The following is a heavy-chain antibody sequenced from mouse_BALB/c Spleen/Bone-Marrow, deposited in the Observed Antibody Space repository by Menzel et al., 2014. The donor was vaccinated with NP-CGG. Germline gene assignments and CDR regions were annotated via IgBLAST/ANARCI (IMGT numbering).Heavy chain of an antibody. Sequence: ESGPGLVKPSQSLSLTCSVTGYSITSGYYWNWIRQLPGNKLEWMGYVSYDGSNNYNPSLKNRISITRDTSKNQFFLKLNSVTTEDTATYYCARDNLDYWGQGTTLTVSS. J-gene: IGHJ2*01. CDR1: GYSITSGYY. CDR3: ARDNLDY. V-gene: IGHV3-6*02. CDR2: VSYDGSN.